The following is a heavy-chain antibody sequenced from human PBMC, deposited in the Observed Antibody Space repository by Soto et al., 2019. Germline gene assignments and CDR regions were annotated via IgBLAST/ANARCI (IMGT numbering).Heavy chain of an antibody. V-gene: IGHV4-59*01. CDR1: GGSISSYY. J-gene: IGHJ4*02. CDR2: IYYSGST. CDR3: AKEFGRTWIDH. Sequence: SETLSLTCSVSGGSISSYYWSWIRQPPGKGLEWIGYIYYSGSTNYNPSLKSRVTISVDTSKNQFSLKLSSVTAADTAVYYCAKEFGRTWIDHWGEGTLVTVSS. D-gene: IGHD1-1*01.